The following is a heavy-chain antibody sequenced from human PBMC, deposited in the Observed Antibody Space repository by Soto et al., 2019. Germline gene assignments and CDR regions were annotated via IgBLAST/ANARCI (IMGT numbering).Heavy chain of an antibody. CDR1: GGSFSGYY. V-gene: IGHV4-34*01. Sequence: SETLSLTCAVYGGSFSGYYWSWIRQPPGKGLEWIGEINHSGSTNYNPSLKSRVTISVDTSKNQFSLKLSSVTAADTAAYYCARGGRDYDSSGYNFDYWGQGTLVTVSS. D-gene: IGHD3-22*01. CDR2: INHSGST. J-gene: IGHJ4*02. CDR3: ARGGRDYDSSGYNFDY.